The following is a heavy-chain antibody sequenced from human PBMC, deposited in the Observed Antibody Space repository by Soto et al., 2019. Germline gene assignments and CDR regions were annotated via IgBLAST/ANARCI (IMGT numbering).Heavy chain of an antibody. CDR2: INSDGSST. J-gene: IGHJ5*02. D-gene: IGHD2-2*01. Sequence: PGGSLRLSCGASGFTFSNYRMHWVRQAPGKGLVWVSHINSDGSSTSYADSVKGRFTISRDNAKNTLYLQMNSLRAEDTDVYYCARRVPSATIFAAWWFDPWGQGTLVTVSS. CDR1: GFTFSNYR. CDR3: ARRVPSATIFAAWWFDP. V-gene: IGHV3-74*01.